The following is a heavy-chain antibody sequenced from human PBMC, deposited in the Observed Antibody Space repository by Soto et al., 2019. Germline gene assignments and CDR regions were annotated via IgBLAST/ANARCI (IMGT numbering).Heavy chain of an antibody. J-gene: IGHJ4*02. V-gene: IGHV3-30*18. CDR3: AKDLGYGDYPLDY. CDR2: ISYDGSNK. Sequence: QVQLVESGGGVVQPGRSLRLSCAASGFTFSSYGMQWVRQAPGKGLEWVAVISYDGSNKYYAESVKGRFTISRYNSKNTLYLQMNSLRAEDTAVYYCAKDLGYGDYPLDYWGQGTLVTVSS. CDR1: GFTFSSYG. D-gene: IGHD4-17*01.